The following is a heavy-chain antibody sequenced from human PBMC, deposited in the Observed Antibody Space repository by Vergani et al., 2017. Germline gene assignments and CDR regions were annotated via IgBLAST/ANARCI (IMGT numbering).Heavy chain of an antibody. D-gene: IGHD3-3*01. J-gene: IGHJ6*02. V-gene: IGHV3-30*02. CDR1: GFTFSSYG. CDR2: IRYDGSNK. CDR3: APTPYYDFWSGYGMDV. Sequence: QVQLVESGGGVVQPGGSLRLSCAASGFTFSSYGMHWVRQAPGKGLEWVAFIRYDGSNKYYADSVKGRFTISRDNSKNTLYLQMNSLRAEDTAVYYCAPTPYYDFWSGYGMDVWGQGTTVTVSS.